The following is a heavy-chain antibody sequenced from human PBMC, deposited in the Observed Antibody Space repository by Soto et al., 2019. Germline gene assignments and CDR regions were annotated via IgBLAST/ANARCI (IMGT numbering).Heavy chain of an antibody. D-gene: IGHD3-22*01. CDR2: ISSSSSTI. CDR3: AKDPRNYSDSSGKPDP. J-gene: IGHJ5*02. CDR1: GFTFSSYS. V-gene: IGHV3-48*01. Sequence: GGSLRLSCAASGFTFSSYSMNWVRQAPGKGLEWVSYISSSSSTIYYADSVKGRFTISRDNAKNSLYLQMNSLRAEDTAVYYCAKDPRNYSDSSGKPDPWGQGTLVTVSS.